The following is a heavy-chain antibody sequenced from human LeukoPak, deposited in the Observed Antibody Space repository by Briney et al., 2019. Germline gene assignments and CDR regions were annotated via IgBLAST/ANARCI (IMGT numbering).Heavy chain of an antibody. J-gene: IGHJ4*02. CDR2: LSGSGGST. CDR1: GFTFSTYA. Sequence: GGSLRLSCDASGFTFSTYAMSWVRQAPGEGVEWVSGLSGSGGSTWYADSVKRRCTISRDNSKNTVYLHMNSLRAEDTAVYYCAKFEGLCGSANTCYHFDCWGQGTLVTVSS. D-gene: IGHD2-2*01. V-gene: IGHV3-23*01. CDR3: AKFEGLCGSANTCYHFDC.